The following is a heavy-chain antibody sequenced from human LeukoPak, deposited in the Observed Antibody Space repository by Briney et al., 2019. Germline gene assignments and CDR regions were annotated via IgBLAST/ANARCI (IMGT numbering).Heavy chain of an antibody. Sequence: GGSLRLSCAASGFTFSSYAMNWVRQAPGKGLEWVSAISGTGGSTYYADSVKGRFTISRDNSKNTLYLQMNSLRAEDTAVYYCAQGGAFTYDPLDYWGQGTLVTVSS. CDR2: ISGTGGST. CDR1: GFTFSSYA. V-gene: IGHV3-23*01. CDR3: AQGGAFTYDPLDY. J-gene: IGHJ4*02. D-gene: IGHD3-16*01.